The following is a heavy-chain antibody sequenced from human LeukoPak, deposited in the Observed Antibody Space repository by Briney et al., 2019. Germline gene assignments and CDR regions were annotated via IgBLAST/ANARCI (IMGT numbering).Heavy chain of an antibody. J-gene: IGHJ6*02. V-gene: IGHV3-7*03. CDR2: INSDGSEG. Sequence: GGSLRLSCAVSGFTFSGFWMSWSRQAPGKGLEWVASINSDGSEGYYADVVKGRFTISRDNAKNSLYLQINSLRAEDTAVYYCARSSYSSSSSVWGQGATVTVSS. CDR1: GFTFSGFW. D-gene: IGHD6-6*01. CDR3: ARSSYSSSSSV.